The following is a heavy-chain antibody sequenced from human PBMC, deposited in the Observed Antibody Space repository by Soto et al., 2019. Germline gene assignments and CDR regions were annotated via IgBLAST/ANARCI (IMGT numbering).Heavy chain of an antibody. CDR1: GFTFTSSA. J-gene: IGHJ4*02. V-gene: IGHV1-58*02. Sequence: SVKVSCKASGFTFTSSAMQWVRQARGQRLEWIGWIVVGSGNTNYAQKFQERVTITRDMSTSTAYMELSSLRSEDTAVYYCAATYYDILTGYSRPGYWGQGTLVTVSS. D-gene: IGHD3-9*01. CDR2: IVVGSGNT. CDR3: AATYYDILTGYSRPGY.